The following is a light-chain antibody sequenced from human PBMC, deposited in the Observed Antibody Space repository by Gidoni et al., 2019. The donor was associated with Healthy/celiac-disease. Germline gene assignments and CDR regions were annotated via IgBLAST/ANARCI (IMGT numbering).Light chain of an antibody. CDR1: QSISSW. V-gene: IGKV1-5*03. Sequence: DIQMTQSPSTLSESVGDRVTITCRASQSISSWLAWYQQKPGKAPKLLIYKASSLESGVPSRFSGSGSGTEFTLTISSLQPDDFATYYCQQYNSYPFTFXPXTKVDIK. CDR2: KAS. J-gene: IGKJ3*01. CDR3: QQYNSYPFT.